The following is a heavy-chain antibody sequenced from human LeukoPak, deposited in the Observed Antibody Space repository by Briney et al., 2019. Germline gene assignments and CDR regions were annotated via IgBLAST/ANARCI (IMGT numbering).Heavy chain of an antibody. V-gene: IGHV1-69*13. CDR3: AREPFLGYCSSTSCRYGMDV. J-gene: IGHJ6*02. D-gene: IGHD2-2*01. CDR2: IIPIFGTA. Sequence: SAKVSCKASGGTFSSYAISWVRQAPGQGLEWMGGIIPIFGTANYAQKFQGRVTITADESTSTAYMELSSLRSEDTAVYYCAREPFLGYCSSTSCRYGMDVWGQGTTVTVSS. CDR1: GGTFSSYA.